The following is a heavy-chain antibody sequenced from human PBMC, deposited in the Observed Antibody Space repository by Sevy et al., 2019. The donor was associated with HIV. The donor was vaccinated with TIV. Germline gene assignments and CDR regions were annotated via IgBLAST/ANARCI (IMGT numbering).Heavy chain of an antibody. CDR3: VRMGYFDWLLFSNYFDY. J-gene: IGHJ4*02. D-gene: IGHD3-9*01. CDR2: IKLDGSEK. Sequence: GGSLRLSCAASGFTFSSYWMSWVRQAPGKGLEWVANIKLDGSEKYYLDSVKGRFTISRDNAENSLDLEMNSLRVEDTVLYYCVRMGYFDWLLFSNYFDYWGRGTLVTVSS. V-gene: IGHV3-7*01. CDR1: GFTFSSYW.